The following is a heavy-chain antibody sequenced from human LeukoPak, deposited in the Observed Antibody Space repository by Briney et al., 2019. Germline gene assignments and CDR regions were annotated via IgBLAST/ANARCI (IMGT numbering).Heavy chain of an antibody. CDR2: INHSGST. CDR3: ARIGVRGVRKNSRDY. D-gene: IGHD3-10*01. V-gene: IGHV4-34*01. CDR1: GGSFSGYY. Sequence: SETLSLTCAVYGGSFSGYYWSWIRQPPGKGLEWIGEINHSGSTNYNPSLKSRVTISVDTSKNQFSLKLSSVTAADTAVYYCARIGVRGVRKNSRDYWGQGTLVTVSS. J-gene: IGHJ4*02.